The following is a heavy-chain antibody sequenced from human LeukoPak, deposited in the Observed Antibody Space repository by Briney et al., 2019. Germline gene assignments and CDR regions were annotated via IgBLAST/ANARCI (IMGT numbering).Heavy chain of an antibody. CDR2: MNPNSGYT. V-gene: IGHV1-8*03. D-gene: IGHD1-20*01. CDR3: ARGRDNWTPWGDY. CDR1: GYTFTSYD. J-gene: IGHJ4*02. Sequence: ASVKVSCKASGYTFTSYDINWVRQATGQGLEWMGWMNPNSGYTGYAQKFQGRVTIARNTSISTAHMELSSLRSEDTAVYYCARGRDNWTPWGDYWGQGTLVTVSS.